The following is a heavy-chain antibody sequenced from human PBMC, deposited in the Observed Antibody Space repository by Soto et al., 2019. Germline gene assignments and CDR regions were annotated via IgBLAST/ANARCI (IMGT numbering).Heavy chain of an antibody. Sequence: ASVKVSCKACGYTFTSYAFHWVRQAPGQRLEWMGWINAGNANTKYSQKFQDRVTITRDTSANSAYMELSSLRSEDTAVYYCARDSGYASYYFDYWGQGTLVTVSS. V-gene: IGHV1-3*01. CDR2: INAGNANT. J-gene: IGHJ4*02. CDR1: GYTFTSYA. CDR3: ARDSGYASYYFDY. D-gene: IGHD5-12*01.